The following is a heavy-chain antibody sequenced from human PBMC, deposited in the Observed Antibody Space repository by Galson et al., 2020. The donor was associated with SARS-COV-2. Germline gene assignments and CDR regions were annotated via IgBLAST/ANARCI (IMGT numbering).Heavy chain of an antibody. V-gene: IGHV4-59*01. Sequence: ASETLSPPCTASGGPIRSSYWTWIRQPPGKGLEWIGYIFYSGSTNYNPSLKSRVTISVDTSKNQFSLKLSSVTAADTAVYYCASSVVMVAATDWYFDLWGRGTLVTVSS. J-gene: IGHJ2*01. CDR1: GGPIRSSY. CDR2: IFYSGST. D-gene: IGHD2-15*01. CDR3: ASSVVMVAATDWYFDL.